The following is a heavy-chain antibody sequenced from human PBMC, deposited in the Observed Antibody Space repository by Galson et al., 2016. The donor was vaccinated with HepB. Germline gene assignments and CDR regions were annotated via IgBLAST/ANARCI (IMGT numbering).Heavy chain of an antibody. Sequence: LSLTCTVSGGSIRDGTYYWSWIRQVPGKGLEWIGCIYYSGRTYYNPSLKSRVSLSVDTSKIQFSLSLRSVTAADAAVYFCARAVDYDLLQTFDMWGQGTMVTVSS. D-gene: IGHD4-17*01. CDR3: ARAVDYDLLQTFDM. J-gene: IGHJ3*02. CDR1: GGSIRDGTYY. CDR2: IYYSGRT. V-gene: IGHV4-31*03.